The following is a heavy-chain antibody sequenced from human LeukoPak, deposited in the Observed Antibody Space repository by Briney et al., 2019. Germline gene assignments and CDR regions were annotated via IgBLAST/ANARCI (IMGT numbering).Heavy chain of an antibody. V-gene: IGHV3-7*01. J-gene: IGHJ6*02. CDR2: IKQDGSEK. CDR3: ARDWHSTPRGYYYGMDV. Sequence: GGSLRLSCAASGFTFSSYWMSWVRQAPGKGLEWVATIKQDGSEKYYVDSVKGRFTISRDNAKNSLYLQMNSLRAEDTAVYYCARDWHSTPRGYYYGMDVWGQGTTVTVSS. CDR1: GFTFSSYW. D-gene: IGHD2-2*01.